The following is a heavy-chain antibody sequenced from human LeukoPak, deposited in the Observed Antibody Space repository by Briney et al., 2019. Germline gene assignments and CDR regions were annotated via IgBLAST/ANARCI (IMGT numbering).Heavy chain of an antibody. D-gene: IGHD6-19*01. Sequence: ASVKVSCKASGYTFTSYYMHWVRQAPGQGLEWMGIINPSGGSTSYAQTFQGRVTMTRDTSTSTVYMELSSLRSEDTAVYYCASAIREAVAGYYFDYWGQGTLVTVSS. J-gene: IGHJ4*02. V-gene: IGHV1-46*01. CDR3: ASAIREAVAGYYFDY. CDR2: INPSGGST. CDR1: GYTFTSYY.